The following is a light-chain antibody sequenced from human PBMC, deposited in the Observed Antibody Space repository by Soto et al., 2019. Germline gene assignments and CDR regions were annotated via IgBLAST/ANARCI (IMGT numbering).Light chain of an antibody. CDR2: GAS. CDR3: QQYNNWPPIT. J-gene: IGKJ5*01. Sequence: EIVMTQSPATLSVSPGERATLSCRASQGVSSNLAWYQQKPGQAPRLLIYGASTRATGIPARFSGSGSGTEFTLIISSLQSEDFAVYSCQQYNNWPPITFGQGTRLEIK. CDR1: QGVSSN. V-gene: IGKV3-15*01.